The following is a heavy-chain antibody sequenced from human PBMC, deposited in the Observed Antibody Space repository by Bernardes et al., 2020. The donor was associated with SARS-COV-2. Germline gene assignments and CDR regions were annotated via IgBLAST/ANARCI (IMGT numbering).Heavy chain of an antibody. CDR3: ARADTMIVVVTAFDI. Sequence: SETLSLTCTVSGFSISSCGYYWIWNRQHPGKGLVWIGYIYYSGSTYYNPSLKSRVTISVDTSKNQFSLKLSSVTAADTAVYYCARADTMIVVVTAFDIWGQGTMVTVSS. D-gene: IGHD3-22*01. CDR2: IYYSGST. V-gene: IGHV4-31*03. CDR1: GFSISSCGYY. J-gene: IGHJ3*02.